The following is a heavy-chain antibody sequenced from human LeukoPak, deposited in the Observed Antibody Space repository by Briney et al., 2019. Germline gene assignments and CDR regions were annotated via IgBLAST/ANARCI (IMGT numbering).Heavy chain of an antibody. J-gene: IGHJ4*02. D-gene: IGHD2-8*01. CDR3: ARVGYCSRGVCYNYDY. CDR2: INPNTGGT. V-gene: IGHV1-2*02. CDR1: GYTFTGHY. Sequence: GASVKVSCKTSGYTFTGHYMHWVRQAPGQGFEWMGWINPNTGGTNYAQKFKGRVLMTRDTSISTAYLELSSLKSDDTAVYYCARVGYCSRGVCYNYDYWGQGTQVTVSS.